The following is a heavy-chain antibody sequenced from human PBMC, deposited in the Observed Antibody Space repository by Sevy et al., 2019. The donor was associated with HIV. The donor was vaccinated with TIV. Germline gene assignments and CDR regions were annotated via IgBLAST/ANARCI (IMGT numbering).Heavy chain of an antibody. CDR2: INPDGSEK. J-gene: IGHJ4*02. CDR3: ARLLWDVVVVPGTTPGQYFDY. D-gene: IGHD2-2*01. Sequence: GGSLRLSCVASGFTFNTYWMTWVRQAPGKGLEWVANINPDGSEKDYVDSLKGRFTVSRDNAETSLYLHMNSLRVEDTAVYFCARLLWDVVVVPGTTPGQYFDYWGQGTLATVSS. V-gene: IGHV3-7*01. CDR1: GFTFNTYW.